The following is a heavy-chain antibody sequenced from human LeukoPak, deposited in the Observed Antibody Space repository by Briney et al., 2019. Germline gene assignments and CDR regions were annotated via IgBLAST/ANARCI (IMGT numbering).Heavy chain of an antibody. D-gene: IGHD2-8*01. J-gene: IGHJ4*02. Sequence: GESLKISCRVFGYAFASFWIGWVRQVPGEGLEWMGIIYLDDSDIKYNPSFEGQVTFSADKSTNTAYLQWNSLKASDTAIYYCARSEVNHEDGTSYYYFDYWGQGTLVTVSS. CDR3: ARSEVNHEDGTSYYYFDY. CDR1: GYAFASFW. V-gene: IGHV5-51*01. CDR2: IYLDDSDI.